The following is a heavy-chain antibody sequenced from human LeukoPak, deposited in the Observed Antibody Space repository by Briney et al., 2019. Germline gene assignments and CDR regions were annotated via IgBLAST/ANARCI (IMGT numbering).Heavy chain of an antibody. J-gene: IGHJ6*03. V-gene: IGHV3-33*06. Sequence: GGSLRLSCAASGFTFSSYGIHWVRQAPGKGLEWVAVIWYDGSNKYYADSAKGRFTISRDNSKNTLYLQMNSLRAEDTAVYYCAKGAGGYYYYMDVWGKGTTVTVSS. CDR1: GFTFSSYG. CDR3: AKGAGGYYYYMDV. CDR2: IWYDGSNK. D-gene: IGHD4-23*01.